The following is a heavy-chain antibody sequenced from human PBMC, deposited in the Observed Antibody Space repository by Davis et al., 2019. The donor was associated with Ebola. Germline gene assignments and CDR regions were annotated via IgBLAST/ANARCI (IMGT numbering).Heavy chain of an antibody. CDR1: GGSISSSSYY. J-gene: IGHJ6*02. CDR2: IYYSGST. D-gene: IGHD3-10*01. Sequence: PSETLSLTCTVSGGSISSSSYYWGWIRQPPGKGLEWIGSIYYSGSTYYNPSLKSRVTISVDTSKNQFSLKLSSVTAADTAVYYCARLRRGSGSYYPYYYYYYGMDVWGQGTTVTVSS. V-gene: IGHV4-39*01. CDR3: ARLRRGSGSYYPYYYYYYGMDV.